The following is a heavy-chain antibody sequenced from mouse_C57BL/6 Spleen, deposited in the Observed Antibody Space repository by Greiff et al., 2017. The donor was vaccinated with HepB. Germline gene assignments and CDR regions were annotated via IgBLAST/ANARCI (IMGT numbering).Heavy chain of an antibody. J-gene: IGHJ1*03. CDR2: INYDGSST. V-gene: IGHV5-16*01. D-gene: IGHD1-1*01. Sequence: EVHLVESEGGLVQPGSSMKLSCTASGFTFSDYYMAWVRQVPEKGLEWVANINYDGSSTYYLDSLKSRFIISRDNAKNILYLQMSSLKSEDTATYYCARVLFITTVVEYFDVWGTGTTVTVSS. CDR1: GFTFSDYY. CDR3: ARVLFITTVVEYFDV.